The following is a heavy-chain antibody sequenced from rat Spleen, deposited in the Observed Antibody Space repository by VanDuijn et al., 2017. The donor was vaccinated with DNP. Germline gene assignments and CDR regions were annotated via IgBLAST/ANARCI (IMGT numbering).Heavy chain of an antibody. Sequence: VRLQESGPGLVKPSQSLSLTCSVTGYSITSSYRWNWIRKFPGNKLEWMGSVNSAGSTNYNPSLKSRISITRDTYKNQLFLQVNSVTTEDTATYYCARSGTKAANWFTYWGQGTLVTVSS. CDR3: ARSGTKAANWFTY. CDR2: VNSAGST. J-gene: IGHJ3*01. CDR1: GYSITSSYR. V-gene: IGHV3-3*01. D-gene: IGHD1-2*01.